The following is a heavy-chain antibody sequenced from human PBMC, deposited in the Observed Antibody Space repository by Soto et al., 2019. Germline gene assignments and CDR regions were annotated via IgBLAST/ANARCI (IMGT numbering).Heavy chain of an antibody. J-gene: IGHJ5*02. CDR3: ARESRFLEWLSLNWFDP. Sequence: EVQLVESGGGLLQPGGSLRLSCAASGFTFSSYSMNWVRQAPGKGLEWVSYISSSSSTIYYADSVKGRFTISRDNAKNSLYLQMNSLRDEDTAVYYCARESRFLEWLSLNWFDPWGQGTLVTVSS. CDR2: ISSSSSTI. D-gene: IGHD3-3*01. CDR1: GFTFSSYS. V-gene: IGHV3-48*02.